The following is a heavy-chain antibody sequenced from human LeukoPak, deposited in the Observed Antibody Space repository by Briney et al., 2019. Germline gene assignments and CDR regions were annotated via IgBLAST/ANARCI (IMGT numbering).Heavy chain of an antibody. CDR2: INPSGST. CDR1: GGSINNYY. Sequence: SETLSLTCTVSGGSINNYYWSWIRQPAGKGLEWIARINPSGSTKNNPSLKSRVTMSLDTRKNQLSLNLGSVTAADTAVYYCARASYYESRNNIAFDIWGRGTMVTVSS. D-gene: IGHD3-10*01. J-gene: IGHJ3*02. V-gene: IGHV4-4*07. CDR3: ARASYYESRNNIAFDI.